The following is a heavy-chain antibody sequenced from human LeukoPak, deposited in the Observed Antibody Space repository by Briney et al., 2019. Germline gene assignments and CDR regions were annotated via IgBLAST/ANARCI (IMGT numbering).Heavy chain of an antibody. CDR2: IRYDGSNK. V-gene: IGHV3-30*02. CDR1: GFTFSSYE. D-gene: IGHD2-15*01. CDR3: AKEVSADVFDY. Sequence: PGGSLRLSCAASGFTFSSYEMNWVRQAPGKGLEWVAFIRYDGSNKYYADSVKGRFTISRDNSKNALYLQMNSLRAEDTAVYYCAKEVSADVFDYWGQGTLVTVSS. J-gene: IGHJ4*02.